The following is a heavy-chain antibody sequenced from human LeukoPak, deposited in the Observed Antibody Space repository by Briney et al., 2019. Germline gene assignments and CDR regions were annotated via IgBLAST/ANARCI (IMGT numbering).Heavy chain of an antibody. CDR2: IIPIFGTA. CDR3: ARGGYSGYDTY. CDR1: GGTFSSYA. J-gene: IGHJ4*02. D-gene: IGHD5-12*01. V-gene: IGHV1-69*06. Sequence: SVKVSCKASGGTFSSYAISWVRQAPGQGLEWMGGIIPIFGTAHYAQKFQGRVTITADKSTSTAYMELSSLRSEDTAVYYCARGGYSGYDTYWGQGTLVTVSS.